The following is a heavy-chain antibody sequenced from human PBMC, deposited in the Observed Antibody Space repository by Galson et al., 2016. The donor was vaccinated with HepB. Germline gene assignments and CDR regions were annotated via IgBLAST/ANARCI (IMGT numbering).Heavy chain of an antibody. J-gene: IGHJ4*02. CDR1: GFTFSRYD. V-gene: IGHV3-13*01. Sequence: SLRLSCAASGFTFSRYDMHWVRHVTGKGLEWVSAIGTAGDTYYPGSLKGRLTIFRNNAKNSLYLQMNSLRDEDTAVYYCGGYNDYKAYGYWGQGTLVTVSS. D-gene: IGHD5-24*01. CDR3: GGYNDYKAYGY. CDR2: IGTAGDT.